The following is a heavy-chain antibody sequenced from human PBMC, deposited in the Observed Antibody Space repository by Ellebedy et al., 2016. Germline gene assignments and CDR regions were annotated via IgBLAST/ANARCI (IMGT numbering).Heavy chain of an antibody. D-gene: IGHD2-2*03. CDR1: GFTFSTCW. J-gene: IGHJ4*02. V-gene: IGHV3-74*01. Sequence: HTGGSLRLSCAASGFTFSTCWMDWVRQVPGKGLVWVSRIKYDGSVTNYADTVKGRFTVSRDNAKNTLYLQMNSLRAEDTAVYYCARGGLDMGDFWGQGTLVTVSS. CDR2: IKYDGSVT. CDR3: ARGGLDMGDF.